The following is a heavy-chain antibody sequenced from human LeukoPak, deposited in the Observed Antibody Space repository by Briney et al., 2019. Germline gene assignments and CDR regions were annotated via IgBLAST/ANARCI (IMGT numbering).Heavy chain of an antibody. J-gene: IGHJ3*02. D-gene: IGHD1-7*01. CDR3: ARGPGGGTTSLDDAFDI. CDR1: GGSFSGYY. CDR2: IYYSGST. V-gene: IGHV4-30-4*08. Sequence: SETLSLTCAVYGGSFSGYYWSWIRQPPGKGLEWIGYIYYSGSTYYNPSLKSRVTISVDTSKNQFSLKLSSVTAADTAVYYCARGPGGGTTSLDDAFDIWGQGTMVTVSS.